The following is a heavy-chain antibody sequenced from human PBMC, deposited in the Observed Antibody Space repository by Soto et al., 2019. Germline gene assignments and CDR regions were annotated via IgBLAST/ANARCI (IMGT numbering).Heavy chain of an antibody. Sequence: EVQLVESGGGLVKPGGSLRLSCTASGFAFNTYSMNWVRQAPGKGLDWVSSINEDSTYIYYEDSLRGRITISRDNAKDSLFLQMNSLRPDDTAVYYWVRDLGRYFRSGYMDLWGDGATVTVSS. D-gene: IGHD3-9*01. CDR3: VRDLGRYFRSGYMDL. J-gene: IGHJ6*03. CDR2: INEDSTYI. CDR1: GFAFNTYS. V-gene: IGHV3-21*02.